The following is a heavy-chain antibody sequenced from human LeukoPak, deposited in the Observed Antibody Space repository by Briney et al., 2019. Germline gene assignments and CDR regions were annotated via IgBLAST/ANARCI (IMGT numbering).Heavy chain of an antibody. V-gene: IGHV3-33*01. CDR1: GFTFSNYG. CDR3: ARDWNIINDAFDI. CDR2: IWYDGSNQ. J-gene: IGHJ3*02. Sequence: GRSVRLSCAASGFTFSNYGMHWVRQAPGKGLEWVAVIWYDGSNQYYADSVKGRFTISRDNSKNTLYLQMNSLRAEDTAVYYCARDWNIINDAFDIWGQGTMVTVSS. D-gene: IGHD2/OR15-2a*01.